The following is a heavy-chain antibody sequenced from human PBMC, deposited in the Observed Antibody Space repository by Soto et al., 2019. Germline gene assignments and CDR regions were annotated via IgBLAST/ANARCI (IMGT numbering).Heavy chain of an antibody. V-gene: IGHV3-30*18. CDR2: ISYDGSNK. J-gene: IGHJ3*02. CDR1: GFTFSSYG. Sequence: GGSLRLSCAASGFTFSSYGMHWVRQAPGKGLEWVAVISYDGSNKYYADSVKGRFTISRDNSKNTLYLQMNSLRAEDTAVYYCAKDLGTAMVGDGAFDIWGQGTMVTVSS. CDR3: AKDLGTAMVGDGAFDI. D-gene: IGHD5-18*01.